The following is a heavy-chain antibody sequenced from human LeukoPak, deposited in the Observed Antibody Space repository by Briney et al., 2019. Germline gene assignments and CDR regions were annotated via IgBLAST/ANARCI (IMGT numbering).Heavy chain of an antibody. CDR2: IYTGGST. Sequence: SETLSLTCTVSGGSISSYYWSWIRQPQGKGLEWIGYIYTGGSTNYNTSLNTPVTISVDTSKTQFSLTLSSVTAADTAVYYCARGQGYCTNGVCYTRSPFDYWGQGTLVTVSS. CDR3: ARGQGYCTNGVCYTRSPFDY. D-gene: IGHD2-8*01. V-gene: IGHV4-4*09. CDR1: GGSISSYY. J-gene: IGHJ4*02.